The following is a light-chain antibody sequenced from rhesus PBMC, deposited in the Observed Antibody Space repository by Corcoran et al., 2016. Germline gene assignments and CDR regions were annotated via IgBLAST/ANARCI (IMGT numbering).Light chain of an antibody. Sequence: DIQMTQSPSSLSASVGDRVTITCRASQGISNDLSWYQEKPGKAPKLLIYDASTLRSGVPSRVSGSGSGTDFHLTTSSLQPEDFATYYYLQFNSYPSSFGRGTKVEIK. CDR1: QGISND. J-gene: IGKJ2*01. V-gene: IGKV1S21*01. CDR2: DAS. CDR3: LQFNSYPSS.